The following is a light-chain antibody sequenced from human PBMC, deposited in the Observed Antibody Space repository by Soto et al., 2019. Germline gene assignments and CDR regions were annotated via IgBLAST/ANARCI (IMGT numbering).Light chain of an antibody. CDR3: SSYTSSSTYV. J-gene: IGLJ1*01. Sequence: LTQPASVSGSPGQSITISCTGTSSDVGGYNYVSWYQQHPGKAPKLMIYDVSNRPSGVSNRFSGSKSGNTASLTISGLQAEDEADYYCSSYTSSSTYVFGTVTKVTVL. CDR2: DVS. CDR1: SSDVGGYNY. V-gene: IGLV2-14*01.